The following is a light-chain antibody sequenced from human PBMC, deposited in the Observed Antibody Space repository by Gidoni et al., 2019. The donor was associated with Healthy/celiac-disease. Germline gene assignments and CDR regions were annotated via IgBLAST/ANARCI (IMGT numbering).Light chain of an antibody. CDR3: QQTET. CDR1: QSISSY. Sequence: IQMTQSPSSLSASVGDRVTITCRASQSISSYLNWYQQKPGKAPKLLIYAASSLQSGVPSRFSGSGSGTDFTLTISSLQPEDFATYYCQQTETFGQGTKLEIK. CDR2: AAS. V-gene: IGKV1-39*01. J-gene: IGKJ2*01.